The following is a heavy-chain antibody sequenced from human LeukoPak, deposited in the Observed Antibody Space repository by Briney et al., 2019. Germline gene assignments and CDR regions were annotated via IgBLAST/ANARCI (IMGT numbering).Heavy chain of an antibody. CDR2: ISAYNGNT. CDR3: AIAVAGTVNY. Sequence: GASVTVSCTASGGTFSSYGISWVRQAPGQGLEWMGWISAYNGNTNYAQKLQGRVTMTTDTSTSTAYMELRNLRSDDTAVYYCAIAVAGTVNYWGQGTLVTVSS. J-gene: IGHJ4*02. D-gene: IGHD6-19*01. CDR1: GGTFSSYG. V-gene: IGHV1-18*01.